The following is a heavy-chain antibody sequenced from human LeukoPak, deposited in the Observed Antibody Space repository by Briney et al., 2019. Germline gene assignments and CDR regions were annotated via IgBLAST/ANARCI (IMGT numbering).Heavy chain of an antibody. CDR2: IRGSGRTM. J-gene: IGHJ4*02. V-gene: IGHV3-11*01. D-gene: IGHD6-19*01. Sequence: GGSLRLSCAASGFTFSDYYMSWIRQAPGKGLEWVSNIRGSGRTMYYADSVKGRFTISRDNAKNSLYLQMTSLRAEDTAVYYCARDGQLAIDFDYWGRGTLVTVSS. CDR3: ARDGQLAIDFDY. CDR1: GFTFSDYY.